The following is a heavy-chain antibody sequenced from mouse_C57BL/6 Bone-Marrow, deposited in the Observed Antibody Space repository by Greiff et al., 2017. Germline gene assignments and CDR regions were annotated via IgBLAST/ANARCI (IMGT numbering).Heavy chain of an antibody. Sequence: VQLQQSGAELVRPGASVKLSCKASGYTFTDYYINWVKQRPGQGLEWIARIYPGSGNTYYNEKFKGKATLTAEKSSSTAYMQLSCLTSEDSAFYFCARENYDYDWFAYWGQGTLVTVSA. CDR3: ARENYDYDWFAY. CDR2: IYPGSGNT. D-gene: IGHD2-4*01. CDR1: GYTFTDYY. V-gene: IGHV1-76*01. J-gene: IGHJ3*01.